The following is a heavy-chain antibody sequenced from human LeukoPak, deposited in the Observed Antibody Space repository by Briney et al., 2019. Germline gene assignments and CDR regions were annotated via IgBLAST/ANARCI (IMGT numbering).Heavy chain of an antibody. V-gene: IGHV3-23*01. CDR3: AKDLSIAARLRMGRFDY. D-gene: IGHD6-6*01. CDR2: ISGSGGST. Sequence: PGGSLRLSCAASGFTFSSYAMSWVRQAPGKGLEWVSAISGSGGSTYYADSVKGRFTISRDNSKNTLYLQMNSLRAEDTAVYYCAKDLSIAARLRMGRFDYWGQGTLVTVSS. J-gene: IGHJ4*02. CDR1: GFTFSSYA.